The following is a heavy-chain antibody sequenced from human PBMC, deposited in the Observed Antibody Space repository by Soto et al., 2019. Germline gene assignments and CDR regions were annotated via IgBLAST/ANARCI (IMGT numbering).Heavy chain of an antibody. V-gene: IGHV4-34*01. D-gene: IGHD3-22*01. CDR3: ARGGPYYYDSSGYSDWFDP. Sequence: SETLSLTCAVYGGSFSGYYWSWIRQPPGKGLEWIGEINHSGSTNYNPSLKSRVTISVDTSKNQFSLKLSSVTAADTAVYYCARGGPYYYDSSGYSDWFDPSGQGTLVTVSS. CDR2: INHSGST. CDR1: GGSFSGYY. J-gene: IGHJ5*02.